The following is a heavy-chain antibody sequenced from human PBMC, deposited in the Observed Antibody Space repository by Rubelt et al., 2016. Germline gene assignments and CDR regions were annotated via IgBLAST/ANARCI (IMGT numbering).Heavy chain of an antibody. Sequence: QVQLQQWGAGLLKPSETLSLTCAVYGGSFSGYYWSWIRQPPGKGLEWIGEINHSGSTNYNPSLKSRVTISVDTSKNQFSLKLSSVTAADTAVYYCARWYYYGSGTCDWGQGTLVTVSS. V-gene: IGHV4-34*01. J-gene: IGHJ4*02. CDR3: ARWYYYGSGTCD. CDR1: GGSFSGYY. D-gene: IGHD3-10*01. CDR2: INHSGST.